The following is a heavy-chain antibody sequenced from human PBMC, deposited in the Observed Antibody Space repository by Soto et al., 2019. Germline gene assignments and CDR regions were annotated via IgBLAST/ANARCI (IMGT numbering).Heavy chain of an antibody. CDR2: IYYSGST. Sequence: QVQLQESGPGLVKPSETLSLTCTVSGGSVSSGSYYWSWIRQPPGKGLEWIGYIYYSGSTNYNPSLKSRVTISVDTSKNQFSLKLNSVTAADTAVYCCASYSSVWYDVSYWGQGTLVTVSS. J-gene: IGHJ4*02. CDR1: GGSVSSGSYY. V-gene: IGHV4-61*01. CDR3: ASYSSVWYDVSY. D-gene: IGHD6-19*01.